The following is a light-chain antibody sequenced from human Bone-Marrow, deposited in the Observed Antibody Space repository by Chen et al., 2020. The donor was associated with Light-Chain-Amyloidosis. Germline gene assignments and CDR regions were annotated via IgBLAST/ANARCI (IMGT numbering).Light chain of an antibody. J-gene: IGLJ2*01. CDR3: QSADSSGTYEVI. CDR1: DLPTKY. Sequence: SYELTQPPSVSVSPGQTARITCSGDDLPTKYAYWYQQKPGQAPVLVINRDTERPSGIAERFSGSSSGTTATLTISGVQAEDEADYHCQSADSSGTYEVIFGGGTTLTVL. V-gene: IGLV3-25*03. CDR2: RDT.